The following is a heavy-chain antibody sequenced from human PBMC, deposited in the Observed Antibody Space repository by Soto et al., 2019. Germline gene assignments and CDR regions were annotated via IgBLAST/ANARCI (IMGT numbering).Heavy chain of an antibody. D-gene: IGHD3-10*01. J-gene: IGHJ5*02. CDR3: ARGSTIVRGAPSWFDP. V-gene: IGHV1-69*02. Sequence: QVQLVQSGAEVKKPGSSVKVSCKASGGTFSRYTINWVQQAPGQGLEWMGRIIPIAAIANYTQKFQGRVTITVDKSSTTAYMELCSLRSDDTAVYYCARGSTIVRGAPSWFDPWGQGTLVTVSS. CDR1: GGTFSRYT. CDR2: IIPIAAIA.